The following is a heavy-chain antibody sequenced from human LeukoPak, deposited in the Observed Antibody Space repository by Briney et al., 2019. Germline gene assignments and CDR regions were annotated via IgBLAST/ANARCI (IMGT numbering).Heavy chain of an antibody. CDR3: TRAYDSSGYYYGFSAYAFDI. CDR2: IRSKAYGGTT. CDR1: GFTFGDYA. V-gene: IGHV3-49*04. Sequence: GGSLRLSCTASGFTFGDYAMSWVRQAPGKGLDWVGFIRSKAYGGTTEYAASVKGRFTISRDDSKSIAYLQMNSLKTEDTAVYYCTRAYDSSGYYYGFSAYAFDIWGQGTMVTVSS. J-gene: IGHJ3*02. D-gene: IGHD3-22*01.